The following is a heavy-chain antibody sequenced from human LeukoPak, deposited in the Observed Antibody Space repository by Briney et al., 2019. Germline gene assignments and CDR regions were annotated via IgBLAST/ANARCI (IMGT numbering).Heavy chain of an antibody. D-gene: IGHD3-3*01. V-gene: IGHV3-21*01. CDR2: ISSSNSYI. CDR3: ARGGRFLEWSRGYFDY. Sequence: GGSLRLSCAASGFTFSSYSMNWVRQAPGKGLEWVSSISSSNSYIYYADSVKGRFTISRDNAKNSLYLQMNSLRAEDTAVYYCARGGRFLEWSRGYFDYWGQGTLVTVSS. J-gene: IGHJ4*02. CDR1: GFTFSSYS.